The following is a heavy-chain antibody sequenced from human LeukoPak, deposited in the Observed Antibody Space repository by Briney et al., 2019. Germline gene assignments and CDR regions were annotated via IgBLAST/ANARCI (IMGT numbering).Heavy chain of an antibody. CDR2: IYHSGST. CDR1: GGSISSGGYS. D-gene: IGHD3-10*01. Sequence: PSQTLSLTCAVSGGSISSGGYSWRSIRQPPGKGLEWIGYIYHSGSTYYNPSLKSRVTISVDRSKNQFSLKLSSVTAADTAVYYCASSYGSGSYSVNWFDPWGQGTLVTVSS. J-gene: IGHJ5*02. V-gene: IGHV4-30-2*01. CDR3: ASSYGSGSYSVNWFDP.